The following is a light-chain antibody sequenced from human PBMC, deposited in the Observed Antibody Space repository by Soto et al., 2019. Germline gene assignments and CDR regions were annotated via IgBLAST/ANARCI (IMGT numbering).Light chain of an antibody. Sequence: DIQMTQSPSTLSGSVGDRVTITCRASQTISSWLAWYQQKPGKAPKLLIYKASNLKSGVPSRYSGSGSGTEFTLTISSLQPDDFATYYCQHYNXXXXAFXQGTK. CDR1: QTISSW. V-gene: IGKV1-5*03. J-gene: IGKJ1*01. CDR2: KAS. CDR3: QHYNXXXXA.